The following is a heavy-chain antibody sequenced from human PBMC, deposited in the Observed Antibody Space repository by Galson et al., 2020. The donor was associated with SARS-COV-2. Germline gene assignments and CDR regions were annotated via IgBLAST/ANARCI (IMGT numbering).Heavy chain of an antibody. CDR1: GYTFTGSY. CDR2: INPNSGTT. D-gene: IGHD3-10*01. Sequence: GESLKISCKASGYTFTGSYIHWVRQAPGQGLEWMAWINPNSGTTNFALKFLGRVTMTRDTSISTVYMELSSLRSDDTAVYYCARDANYYGSGSYLFDYWGQGTLVTVSS. CDR3: ARDANYYGSGSYLFDY. J-gene: IGHJ4*02. V-gene: IGHV1-2*02.